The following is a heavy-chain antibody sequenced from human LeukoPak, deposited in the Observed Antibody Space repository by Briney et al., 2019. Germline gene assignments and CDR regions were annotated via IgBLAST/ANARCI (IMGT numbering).Heavy chain of an antibody. CDR1: GDSISLSFYY. CDR2: INHSGST. CDR3: ARQSSRYSYGYSVGERRKTYYFDY. J-gene: IGHJ4*02. V-gene: IGHV4-39*01. D-gene: IGHD5-18*01. Sequence: SETLSLTCSVSGDSISLSFYYWGWIRQPPGKGLEWIGEINHSGSTNYNPSLKSRVTISVDTSKNQFSLKLSSVTAADTAVYYCARQSSRYSYGYSVGERRKTYYFDYWGQGTLVTVSS.